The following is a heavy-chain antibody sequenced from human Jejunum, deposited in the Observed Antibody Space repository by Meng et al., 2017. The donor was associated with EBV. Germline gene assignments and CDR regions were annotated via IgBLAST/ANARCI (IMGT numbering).Heavy chain of an antibody. CDR1: ASTYAGYY. CDR2: IKPNSGGA. V-gene: IGHV1-2*06. CDR3: AREGLVGDLRYFDL. D-gene: IGHD3-16*01. Sequence: AQLDQDGAGVKKPGASVNLSRKASASTYAGYYTHWVRQAPGQGLEWMGRIKPNSGGANYAQKFQGRVTMTRDTSISTAYMELSRLRSDDTAVYYCAREGLVGDLRYFDLWGRGTLVTVSS. J-gene: IGHJ2*01.